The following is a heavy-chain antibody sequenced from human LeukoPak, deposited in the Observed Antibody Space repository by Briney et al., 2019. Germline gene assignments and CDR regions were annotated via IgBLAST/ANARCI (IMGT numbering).Heavy chain of an antibody. CDR3: ARTPGYSSGWRLDY. CDR1: SDSISSYY. D-gene: IGHD6-19*01. V-gene: IGHV4-59*01. CDR2: IYYSGGT. Sequence: SETLSLTCTVSSDSISSYYRSWIRQPPGKGLEWIGYIYYSGGTSYNPSLKSRVTISIDTSKNQFSLKLSSVTAADTAVYYCARTPGYSSGWRLDYWGQGSLVTVSS. J-gene: IGHJ4*02.